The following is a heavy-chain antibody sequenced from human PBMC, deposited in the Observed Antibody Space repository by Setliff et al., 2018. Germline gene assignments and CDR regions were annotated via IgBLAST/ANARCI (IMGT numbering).Heavy chain of an antibody. CDR3: GRLRAYNAEEALDH. CDR2: IIPFLGIA. CDR1: GGTFSSYA. Sequence: SVKVSCKASGGTFSSYAISWVRQAPGQGLEWMGGIIPFLGIANYAQKFQGRVTITADESTSTAYMELNSLKTEDTAVYYCGRLRAYNAEEALDHWGQGALVTVSS. V-gene: IGHV1-69*10. D-gene: IGHD5-12*01. J-gene: IGHJ4*02.